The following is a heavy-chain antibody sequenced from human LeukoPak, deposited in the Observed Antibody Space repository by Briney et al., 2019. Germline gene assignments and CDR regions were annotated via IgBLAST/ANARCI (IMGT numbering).Heavy chain of an antibody. V-gene: IGHV3-48*01. CDR1: GFTFSTYS. CDR2: ISSRSSTI. Sequence: GGSLRLSCAASGFTFSTYSMNRVRQAPGKGLEWVSHISSRSSTIYYVDSVKGRFTISRDNAKNSLYLQMNSLRAEDTAVYYCARDLDTYYGMDVWGQGTTVTVSS. CDR3: ARDLDTYYGMDV. D-gene: IGHD5-18*01. J-gene: IGHJ6*02.